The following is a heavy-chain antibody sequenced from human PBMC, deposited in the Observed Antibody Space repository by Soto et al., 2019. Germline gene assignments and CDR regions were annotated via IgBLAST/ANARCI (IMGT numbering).Heavy chain of an antibody. Sequence: EVQLVESGGGLVQPGGSLRLSCAASGYTFRSTWMHWVRQAPGKGLVWVSSMSTDAGSTSYADPVKGRFTISRDNAKNTLYLQMNSVRAEDTAVYYCARLPNKSPQNWGQGTLVIVSP. CDR2: MSTDAGST. CDR3: ARLPNKSPQN. J-gene: IGHJ1*01. V-gene: IGHV3-74*01. CDR1: GYTFRSTW.